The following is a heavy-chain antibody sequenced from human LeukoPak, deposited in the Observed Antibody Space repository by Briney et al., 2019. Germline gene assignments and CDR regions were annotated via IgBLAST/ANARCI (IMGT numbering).Heavy chain of an antibody. CDR2: INPYSGDT. V-gene: IGHV1-2*06. D-gene: IGHD6-13*01. Sequence: ASAKVSCKASGYTFTGYHIHRVRQAPGQGLEWMGRINPYSGDTNFAQKFQGRVTMTRDTSITTAYMDLSSLTPDDTAVYFCARDQGSLTRSWYTGYWGQGTQVTVSS. J-gene: IGHJ4*02. CDR3: ARDQGSLTRSWYTGY. CDR1: GYTFTGYH.